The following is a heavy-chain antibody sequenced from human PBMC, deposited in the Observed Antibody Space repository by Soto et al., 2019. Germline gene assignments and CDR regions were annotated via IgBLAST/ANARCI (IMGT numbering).Heavy chain of an antibody. J-gene: IGHJ6*02. CDR2: IYYSGRT. Sequence: SEILSLTCTVSGRSISSVDYYWSWIRQHPGKGLEWIGYIYYSGRTYYNSSLKSRVTISVDTSKNQFSLKLSSVTAADTAVYYCARHSIRAHSGWYTYGMDVWGQGTTVTVSS. D-gene: IGHD6-19*01. CDR1: GRSISSVDYY. V-gene: IGHV4-31*03. CDR3: ARHSIRAHSGWYTYGMDV.